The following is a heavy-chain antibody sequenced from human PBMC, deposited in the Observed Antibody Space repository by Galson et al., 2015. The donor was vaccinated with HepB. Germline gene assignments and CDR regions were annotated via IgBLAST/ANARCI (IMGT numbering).Heavy chain of an antibody. V-gene: IGHV3-21*01. CDR2: ISSSSSYI. CDR1: GFTFSSYA. J-gene: IGHJ4*02. Sequence: SLRLSCAASGFTFSSYAMSWVRQAPGKGLEWVSSISSSSSYIYYADSVKGRFTISRDNAKNSLYLQMNSLRAEDTAVYYCARHRVNYYDSSGYMSFFDYWGQGTLVTVSS. D-gene: IGHD3-22*01. CDR3: ARHRVNYYDSSGYMSFFDY.